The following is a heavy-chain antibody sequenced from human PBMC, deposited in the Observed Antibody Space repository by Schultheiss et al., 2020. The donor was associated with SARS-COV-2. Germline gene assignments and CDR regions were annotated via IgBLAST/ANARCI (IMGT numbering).Heavy chain of an antibody. CDR3: ARETQFALDY. D-gene: IGHD3-10*01. V-gene: IGHV4-31*11. CDR2: IYYSGST. CDR1: GGSFSGYY. Sequence: SETLSLTCAVYGGSFSGYYWSWIRQHPGKGLEWIGYIYYSGSTYYNPSLKSRVTISVDTSKNQFSLKLSSVTAADTAVYYCARETQFALDYWGQGTLVTVSS. J-gene: IGHJ4*02.